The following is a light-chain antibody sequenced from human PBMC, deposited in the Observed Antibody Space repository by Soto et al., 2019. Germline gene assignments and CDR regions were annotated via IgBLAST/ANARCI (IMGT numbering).Light chain of an antibody. CDR1: QSVLYSFNNKNY. CDR3: HQYYSTPRT. CDR2: WAS. Sequence: IVMTQSPDSLAVSLGERATINCKSSQSVLYSFNNKNYLAWYQQKPGQPPNLLISWASSRESGVPDRFNGSGSGTDFILTISSLQAEDVAVYYCHQYYSTPRTFGQGTKVEIK. V-gene: IGKV4-1*01. J-gene: IGKJ1*01.